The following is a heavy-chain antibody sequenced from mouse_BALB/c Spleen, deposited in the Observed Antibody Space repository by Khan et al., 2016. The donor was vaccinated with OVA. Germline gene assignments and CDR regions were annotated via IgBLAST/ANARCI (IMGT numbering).Heavy chain of an antibody. CDR1: GYSFTSYY. Sequence: EVQLQESGPELMKPGASVKISCKASGYSFTSYYLHWVMQSHGESLEWIGYVDPFSGGTTYNQKFKGKATLTVDKSSSTAYMHLSNLTSEDSADYYCTRHGYVAWFTYWGQGTLVTVSA. CDR3: TRHGYVAWFTY. D-gene: IGHD2-2*01. V-gene: IGHV1S135*01. J-gene: IGHJ3*01. CDR2: VDPFSGGT.